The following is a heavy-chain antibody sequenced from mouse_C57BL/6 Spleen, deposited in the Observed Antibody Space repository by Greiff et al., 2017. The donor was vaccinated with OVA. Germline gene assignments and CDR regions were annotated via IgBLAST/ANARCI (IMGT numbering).Heavy chain of an antibody. J-gene: IGHJ2*01. D-gene: IGHD1-1*01. CDR3: ARVFSTVVARDYFDY. CDR1: GFTFSSYA. CDR2: ISDGGSYT. V-gene: IGHV5-4*01. Sequence: EVQLVESGGGLVKPGGSLKLSCAASGFTFSSYAMSWVRQTPEKRLEWVATISDGGSYTYYPDNVKGRFTISRDNAKNNLYLQMSHLKSEDTAMYYCARVFSTVVARDYFDYWGQGTTLTVSS.